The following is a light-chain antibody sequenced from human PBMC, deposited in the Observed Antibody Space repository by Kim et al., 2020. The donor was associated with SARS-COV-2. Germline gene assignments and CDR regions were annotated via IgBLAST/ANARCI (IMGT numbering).Light chain of an antibody. V-gene: IGLV3-21*03. CDR3: QVWDVITDHVV. CDR1: SIGDKG. CDR2: DDD. Sequence: SSELTQPPSVSAAPGMTAKITCGGDSIGDKGVHWYQQRPGQAPILVVYDDDDRPSGIPGRFSGSNSGNTATLTISGVEAGDEADYYCQVWDVITDHVVFG. J-gene: IGLJ3*02.